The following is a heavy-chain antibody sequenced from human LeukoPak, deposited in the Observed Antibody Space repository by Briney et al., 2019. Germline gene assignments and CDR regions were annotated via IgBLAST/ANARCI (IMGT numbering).Heavy chain of an antibody. D-gene: IGHD5-24*01. J-gene: IGHJ4*02. CDR3: ARGTGDGYTPGY. Sequence: ASVKVSCEASGGTFSSYAISWVRQAPGQGLGWMGGIIPMFHTPNYAQKFQGRVTITADESTNTAYMELSSLRSEDTAVYYCARGTGDGYTPGYWGQGTLVTVSS. CDR1: GGTFSSYA. CDR2: IIPMFHTP. V-gene: IGHV1-69*13.